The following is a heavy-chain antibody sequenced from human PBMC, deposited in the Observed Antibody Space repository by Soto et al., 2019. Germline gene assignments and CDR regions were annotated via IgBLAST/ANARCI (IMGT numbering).Heavy chain of an antibody. CDR1: GCSLSGGSYY. Sequence: PSETLSLTCAVSGCSLSGGSYYWNWIRQPPGKQMEWIGYIYDSGATKYNPSLKSRVTISQDTSKNQFSLKMNSVTPSDTAVYYCARDWGPYWFDPWGQGILVTVSS. CDR2: IYDSGAT. CDR3: ARDWGPYWFDP. V-gene: IGHV4-61*01. J-gene: IGHJ5*02. D-gene: IGHD3-16*01.